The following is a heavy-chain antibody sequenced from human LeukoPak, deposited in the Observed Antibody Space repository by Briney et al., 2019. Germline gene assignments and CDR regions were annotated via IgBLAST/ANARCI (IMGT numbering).Heavy chain of an antibody. CDR3: AKSPGSGSIRYYGMDA. V-gene: IGHV3-23*01. Sequence: GGSLRLSCAASGFTFSSYAMSWVRQAPGKGLEWVSAISGSGGSTYYADSVKGRFTISRDNSKNTLYLQMNSLRAEDTAVYYCAKSPGSGSIRYYGMDAWGQGTTVTVSS. D-gene: IGHD3-10*01. J-gene: IGHJ6*02. CDR1: GFTFSSYA. CDR2: ISGSGGST.